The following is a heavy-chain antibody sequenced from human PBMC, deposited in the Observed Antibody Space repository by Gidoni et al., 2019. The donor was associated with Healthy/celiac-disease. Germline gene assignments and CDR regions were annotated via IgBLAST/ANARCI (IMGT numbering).Heavy chain of an antibody. V-gene: IGHV3-48*03. CDR3: ARGIVYGSGSWWFDP. Sequence: EVQMVASGGGLVQPVGSRRLACAASGVTFSSYEMNWVRQAPGKGLEWVSYSSSSGSTIYYADSVKGRFTISRDNAKNSLYLQMNSLRAEDTAVYYCARGIVYGSGSWWFDPWGQGTLVTVSS. J-gene: IGHJ5*02. CDR2: SSSSGSTI. CDR1: GVTFSSYE. D-gene: IGHD3-10*01.